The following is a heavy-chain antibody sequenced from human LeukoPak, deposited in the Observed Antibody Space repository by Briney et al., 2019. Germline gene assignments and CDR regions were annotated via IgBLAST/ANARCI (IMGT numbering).Heavy chain of an antibody. Sequence: PGGSLRLSCAASGFTVSSNYMSWVRQAPGKGLEWVSVIYSGGGTYYADSVKGRFTISRHNSKNTLYLQMNSLRAEDTAVYYCARERQNYYDSSGSPYWYFDLWGRGTLVTVSS. CDR2: IYSGGGT. CDR3: ARERQNYYDSSGSPYWYFDL. CDR1: GFTVSSNY. J-gene: IGHJ2*01. D-gene: IGHD3-22*01. V-gene: IGHV3-53*04.